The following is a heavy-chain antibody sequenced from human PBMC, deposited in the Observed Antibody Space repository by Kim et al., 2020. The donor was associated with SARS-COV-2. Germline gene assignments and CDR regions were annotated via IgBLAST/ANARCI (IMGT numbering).Heavy chain of an antibody. D-gene: IGHD6-6*01. J-gene: IGHJ6*02. CDR3: TREAEIEYSSSSPWQYYYYYYGMDV. Sequence: GGSLRLSCTASGFTFGDYAMSWVRQAPGKGLEWVGFIRSKAYGGTTEYAASVKGRFTISRDDSKSIAYLQMNSLKTEDTAVYYCTREAEIEYSSSSPWQYYYYYYGMDVWGQGTTVTVSS. CDR2: IRSKAYGGTT. CDR1: GFTFGDYA. V-gene: IGHV3-49*04.